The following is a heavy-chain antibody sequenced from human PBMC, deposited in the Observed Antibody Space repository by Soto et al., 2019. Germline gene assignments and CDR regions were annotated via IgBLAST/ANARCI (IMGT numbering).Heavy chain of an antibody. Sequence: SVKVSCKASGGTLSSFINYPINWVRQAPGQGLEWMGGIVPNVGTVNYAQKFQGRVTITAGKSTGTAYMELSSLRSEDTALYYCARRDTSGFLRYFDNWGQGTQVTVSS. D-gene: IGHD3-3*01. V-gene: IGHV1-69*06. CDR1: GGTLSSFINYP. CDR2: IVPNVGTV. CDR3: ARRDTSGFLRYFDN. J-gene: IGHJ4*02.